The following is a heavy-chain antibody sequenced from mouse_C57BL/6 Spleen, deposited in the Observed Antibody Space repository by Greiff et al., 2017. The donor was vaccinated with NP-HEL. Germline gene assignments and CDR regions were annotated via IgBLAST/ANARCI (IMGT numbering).Heavy chain of an antibody. Sequence: VQLQQPGAELVRPGTSVKLSCKASGYTFTSYWMHWVKQRPGQGVDGIGVIDPSDSYTNYNQKFKGKATLNVDTSSSTAYMQLSSLTSEDSAVYYCARYGYGYYAMDYWGQGTSVTVSS. CDR1: GYTFTSYW. CDR2: IDPSDSYT. CDR3: ARYGYGYYAMDY. V-gene: IGHV1-59*01. D-gene: IGHD2-2*01. J-gene: IGHJ4*01.